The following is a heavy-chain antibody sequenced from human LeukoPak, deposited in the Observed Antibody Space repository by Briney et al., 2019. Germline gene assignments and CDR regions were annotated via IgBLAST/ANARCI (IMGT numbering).Heavy chain of an antibody. J-gene: IGHJ4*02. D-gene: IGHD6-25*01. V-gene: IGHV4-34*01. CDR3: ARGPGYSSGWADY. CDR1: GGSFSGYY. Sequence: PSETLSLTCAVYGGSFSGYYWSWIRQPPGKGLEWIGEINHSGSTNYNPSLKSRVTISVDTSKNQFSLKLSSVTAADTAVYYCARGPGYSSGWADYWGQGTLVTVSS. CDR2: INHSGST.